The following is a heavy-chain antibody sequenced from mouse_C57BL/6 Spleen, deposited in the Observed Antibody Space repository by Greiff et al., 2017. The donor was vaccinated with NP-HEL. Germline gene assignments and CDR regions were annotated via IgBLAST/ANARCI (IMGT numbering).Heavy chain of an antibody. V-gene: IGHV14-2*01. CDR2: IDPEDGDT. CDR3: ASRDGSSPYYYAMDY. J-gene: IGHJ4*01. Sequence: EVLVVESGAELVKPGASVKLSCTASGFNIKDYYMPWVKQRTEQGLEWIGRIDPEDGDTKYAPKIQGQVTITADTANNTAYLQLSSLTSEDTAVYYCASRDGSSPYYYAMDYWGQATSVTVSS. CDR1: GFNIKDYY. D-gene: IGHD1-1*01.